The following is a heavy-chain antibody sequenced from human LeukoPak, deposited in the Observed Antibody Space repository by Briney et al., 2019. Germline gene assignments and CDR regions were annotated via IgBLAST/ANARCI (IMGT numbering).Heavy chain of an antibody. D-gene: IGHD6-13*01. CDR1: GGPISGSPFH. CDR2: LYLSGTT. J-gene: IGHJ5*02. V-gene: IGHV4-39*01. Sequence: SSETLSLTCTVSGGPISGSPFHWGWIRQPPGKGLEWVGSLYLSGTTYYNPSLKSRVTISVDTSENQFSLKLTSVTAADTAVYYCARMFNWHHSSATGTTETWGQGTQVTVFS. CDR3: ARMFNWHHSSATGTTET.